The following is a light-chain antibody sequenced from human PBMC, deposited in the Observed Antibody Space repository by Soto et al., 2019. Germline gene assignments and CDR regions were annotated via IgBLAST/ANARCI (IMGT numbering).Light chain of an antibody. CDR1: QSVSSN. V-gene: IGKV3-15*01. CDR2: GAS. Sequence: IVMTQSPATLSVSPGEGVTLSCRASQSVSSNLAWYQQKPGQAPRLLIYGASTRATGIPARFSGSGSGTEFTLTISSLQSEDFAVYYCQQYNNWPPWTFGQGTKVDI. J-gene: IGKJ1*01. CDR3: QQYNNWPPWT.